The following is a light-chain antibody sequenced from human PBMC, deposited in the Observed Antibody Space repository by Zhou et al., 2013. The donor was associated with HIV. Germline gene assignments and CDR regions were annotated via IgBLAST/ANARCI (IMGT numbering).Light chain of an antibody. CDR3: QQSYTTFT. V-gene: IGKV1-39*01. Sequence: DIQMTQSPSSLSASVGDRVTVTCRASQSITSFLNWYRQRPGKAPELLIFRASSLQRGVPSRFSGSGFGTDFTLTITSLQPEDVATYSCQQSYTTFTFGGGTKVEIK. CDR2: RAS. CDR1: QSITSF. J-gene: IGKJ4*01.